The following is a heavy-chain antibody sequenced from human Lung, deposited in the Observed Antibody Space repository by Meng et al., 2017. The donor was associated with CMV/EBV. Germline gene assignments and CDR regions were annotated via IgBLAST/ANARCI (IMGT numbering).Heavy chain of an antibody. Sequence: GEXXTISCAASGFTFSSYTMNWVRQAPGKGLEWVSYISSSGSTKYYADSLRGRFTVSRENAKNSLFLQMNSLRADDTAVYYCARSLFGSYYPFDFWGQGTXVTVSS. D-gene: IGHD3-10*01. CDR3: ARSLFGSYYPFDF. J-gene: IGHJ4*02. V-gene: IGHV3-48*04. CDR1: GFTFSSYT. CDR2: ISSSGSTK.